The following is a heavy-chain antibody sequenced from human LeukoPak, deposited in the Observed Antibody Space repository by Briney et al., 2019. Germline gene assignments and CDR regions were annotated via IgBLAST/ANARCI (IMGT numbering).Heavy chain of an antibody. Sequence: GGSLRLSCAASGFTFSSSAMSWVRQAPGKGLQWVSAISGSDDNTYYADSVKGRFTISRDNSKNTLYLQMNSLRAEDTAVYKCAKGIGAAAAGALDIWGQGTMVTVSS. CDR3: AKGIGAAAAGALDI. V-gene: IGHV3-23*01. J-gene: IGHJ3*02. CDR1: GFTFSSSA. CDR2: ISGSDDNT. D-gene: IGHD6-13*01.